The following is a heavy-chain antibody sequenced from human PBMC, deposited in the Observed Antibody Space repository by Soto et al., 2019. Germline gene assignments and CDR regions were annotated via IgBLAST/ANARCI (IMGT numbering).Heavy chain of an antibody. J-gene: IGHJ6*02. D-gene: IGHD2-15*01. V-gene: IGHV3-30-3*01. CDR3: ARDDIVVVVAATLKYGMDV. CDR1: GFTFSSYA. CDR2: ISYDGSNK. Sequence: XGSLRLSCAASGFTFSSYAVHWVRQAPGKGLEWVAVISYDGSNKYYADSVKGRFTISRDNSKNTLYLQMNSLRAEDTAVYYCARDDIVVVVAATLKYGMDVWGQGTTVTVSS.